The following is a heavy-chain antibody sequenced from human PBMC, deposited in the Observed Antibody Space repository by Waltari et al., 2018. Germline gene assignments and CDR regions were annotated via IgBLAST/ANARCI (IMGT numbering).Heavy chain of an antibody. J-gene: IGHJ4*02. Sequence: QVQLVQSGAEVKKPGASVKVSCKASGYTFTSYYMHWVRQAPGQGLEWMGIINPSGGSTSYAQKFQGRVTMTRDTSTNTVYMELSSLRSEDTAVYYCASSPAVAGPSGYWGQGTLVTVSS. CDR1: GYTFTSYY. CDR3: ASSPAVAGPSGY. CDR2: INPSGGST. D-gene: IGHD6-19*01. V-gene: IGHV1-46*01.